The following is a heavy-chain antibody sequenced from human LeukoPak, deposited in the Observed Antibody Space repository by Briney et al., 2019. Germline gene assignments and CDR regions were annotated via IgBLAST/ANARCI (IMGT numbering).Heavy chain of an antibody. Sequence: GGYQRLSCAASGFTFDDYAMHWVRQAPGKGLEWVSLISGDGGSTYYADSVKGGFTISRDNSKNSLYLQMNSLRTEDTALYYCAKDMRRWLQLGGFAYWGQGTLVTVSS. J-gene: IGHJ4*02. CDR3: AKDMRRWLQLGGFAY. V-gene: IGHV3-43*02. CDR1: GFTFDDYA. D-gene: IGHD5-24*01. CDR2: ISGDGGST.